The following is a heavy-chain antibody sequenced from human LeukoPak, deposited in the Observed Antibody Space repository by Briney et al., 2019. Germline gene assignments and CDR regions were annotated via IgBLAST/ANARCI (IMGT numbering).Heavy chain of an antibody. CDR3: ARGSSSEAYYYYYMDV. Sequence: GESLKISCKGSGYSFTSYWIGWVRQMPGKGLEWMGIIYPGDSDTRYSPSFQGQVTISADKSISTAYLQWSSLKASDTAMYYCARGSSSEAYYYYYMDVWGKGTTVTVSS. D-gene: IGHD6-6*01. CDR2: IYPGDSDT. CDR1: GYSFTSYW. J-gene: IGHJ6*03. V-gene: IGHV5-51*01.